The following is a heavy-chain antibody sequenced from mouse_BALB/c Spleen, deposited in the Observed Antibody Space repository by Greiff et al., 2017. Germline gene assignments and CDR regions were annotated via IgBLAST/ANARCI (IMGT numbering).Heavy chain of an antibody. CDR1: GFSLTSYG. CDR2: IWSGGST. V-gene: IGHV2-4-1*01. J-gene: IGHJ4*01. CDR3: ASYYYGSSPHAMDY. D-gene: IGHD1-1*01. Sequence: VQLVESGPGLVQPSQSLSITCTVSGFSLTSYGVHWVRQSPGKGLEWLGVIWSGGSTDYNAAFISRLSISKDNSKSQVFFKMNSLQADDTAIYYCASYYYGSSPHAMDYWGQGTSVTVSS.